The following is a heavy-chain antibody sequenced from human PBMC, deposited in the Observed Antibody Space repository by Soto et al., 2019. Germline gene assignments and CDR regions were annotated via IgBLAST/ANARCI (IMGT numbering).Heavy chain of an antibody. V-gene: IGHV3-23*01. D-gene: IGHD3-10*01. J-gene: IGHJ5*02. CDR3: ARGRYYDSPQDL. CDR2: VAATAESA. CDR1: GFNFDAYA. Sequence: PGGSLRLSCTPFGFNFDAYAMSWVRQAPGKGLEWVSAVAATAESAYYTDSVRGRFIITRDNSDNMLYLQMSSLRVEDTAIYFCARGRYYDSPQDLWGREPRSPSPQ.